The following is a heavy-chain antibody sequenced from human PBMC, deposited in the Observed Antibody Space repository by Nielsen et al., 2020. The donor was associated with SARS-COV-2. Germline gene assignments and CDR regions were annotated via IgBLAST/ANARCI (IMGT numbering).Heavy chain of an antibody. V-gene: IGHV3-48*03. CDR3: VNCRTSWLDDDLDDI. D-gene: IGHD6-13*01. CDR2: ISSSGSTI. CDR1: GFTFSSYE. J-gene: IGHJ3*02. Sequence: GGSLRLSCAASGFTFSSYEMNWVRQAPGKGLEWVSYISSSGSTIYYADSVKGRFTISRDNSKNTLYLEMSRLRPEDTAVYYCVNCRTSWLDDDLDDIWGQGTMVTVSA.